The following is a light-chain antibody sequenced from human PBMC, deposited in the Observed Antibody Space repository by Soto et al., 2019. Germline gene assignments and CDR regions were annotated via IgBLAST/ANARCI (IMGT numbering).Light chain of an antibody. V-gene: IGKV3-15*01. CDR2: GAS. Sequence: TPSPSSLSVSVGERVTITWRASPAIASCLAWYQHTPGQAPRLLISGASTGATGLPSRFSGSGSGTVFTLTIDSLQSEDVAVYYCQQYHHWPVTFGGGTKVDIK. J-gene: IGKJ4*01. CDR3: QQYHHWPVT. CDR1: PAIASC.